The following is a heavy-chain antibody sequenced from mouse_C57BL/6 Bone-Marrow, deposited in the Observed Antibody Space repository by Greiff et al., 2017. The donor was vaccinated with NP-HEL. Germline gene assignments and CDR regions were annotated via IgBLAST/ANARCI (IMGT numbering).Heavy chain of an antibody. V-gene: IGHV1-26*01. CDR1: GYTFTDYY. CDR2: INPNTGGT. D-gene: IGHD1-1*01. CDR3: ARYGKE. Sequence: EVQLQQSGPELVKPGASVKISCKASGYTFTDYYMNWVKQSHGQSLEWIGDINPNTGGTSYNQKFKGKATLTVDKSSSTAYMELRSLTSEDSAVYYCARYGKEWGQGTSVTVSS. J-gene: IGHJ4*01.